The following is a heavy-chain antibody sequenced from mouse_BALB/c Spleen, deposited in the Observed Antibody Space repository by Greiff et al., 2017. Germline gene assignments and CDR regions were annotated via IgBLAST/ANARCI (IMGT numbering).Heavy chain of an antibody. D-gene: IGHD1-1*01. Sequence: QVQLKESGAELVRPGTSVKISCKASGYTFTNYWLGWVKQRPGHGLEWIGDIYPGGGYTNYNEKFKGKATLTADTSSSTAYMQLSSLTSEDSAVYFCARSDGSSHDYWGQGTTLTVSS. CDR2: IYPGGGYT. V-gene: IGHV1-63*02. CDR1: GYTFTNYW. J-gene: IGHJ2*01. CDR3: ARSDGSSHDY.